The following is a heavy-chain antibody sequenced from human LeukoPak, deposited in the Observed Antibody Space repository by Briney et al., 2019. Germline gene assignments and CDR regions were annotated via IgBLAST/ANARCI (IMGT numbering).Heavy chain of an antibody. CDR2: IKSKTDGGTT. Sequence: GGSLRLSCAASGFTFSNAWMSWVRQAPGKGLEWVGRIKSKTDGGTTDYAAPVKGRFTTSRDDSKNTLYLQMNSLKTEDTAVYYCTTDRGYCSSTSCYPFAWGQGTLVTVSS. V-gene: IGHV3-15*01. CDR1: GFTFSNAW. D-gene: IGHD2-2*01. CDR3: TTDRGYCSSTSCYPFA. J-gene: IGHJ5*02.